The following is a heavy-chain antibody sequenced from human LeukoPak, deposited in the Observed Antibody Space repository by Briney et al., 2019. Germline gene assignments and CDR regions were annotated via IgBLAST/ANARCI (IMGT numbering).Heavy chain of an antibody. CDR2: VSYSGGT. CDR3: ARLSTYYDFWSPLDY. D-gene: IGHD3-3*01. V-gene: IGHV4-59*02. J-gene: IGHJ4*02. CDR1: GASVSSHY. Sequence: PSETLSLTCTVSGASVSSHYWSWIRQPPGKGLEWIGYVSYSGGTNYNPSLKSRVTISLDTSKDQFFLRLNSVTAADTAVYYCARLSTYYDFWSPLDYWGQGTLVTVSS.